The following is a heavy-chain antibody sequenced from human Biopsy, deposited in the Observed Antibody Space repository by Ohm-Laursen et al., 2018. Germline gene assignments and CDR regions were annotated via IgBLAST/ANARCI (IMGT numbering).Heavy chain of an antibody. Sequence: GTLSLTCTVSGGSISGYHWSWIRKSPGKGLEWLAYISYTGGITSNPSLNGRATMSLDPSKNQFSLRLSSVTAVDTAIYYCARIIVRSSGSSNYFDYWGQGTLVTVSS. V-gene: IGHV4-59*08. J-gene: IGHJ4*02. CDR3: ARIIVRSSGSSNYFDY. CDR1: GGSISGYH. CDR2: ISYTGGI. D-gene: IGHD3-22*01.